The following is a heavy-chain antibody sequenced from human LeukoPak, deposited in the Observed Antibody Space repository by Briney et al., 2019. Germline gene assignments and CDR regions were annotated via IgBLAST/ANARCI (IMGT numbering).Heavy chain of an antibody. CDR3: ARSVDTAVDDAFDI. J-gene: IGHJ3*02. D-gene: IGHD5-18*01. CDR2: IIPIFGTA. CDR1: GGTFSSYA. V-gene: IGHV1-69*13. Sequence: SVKVSCKASGGTFSSYAISWVRQAPGQGLEWRGGIIPIFGTANYAQKFQGRVTITADESTSTAYMELSSLRSEDTAVYYCARSVDTAVDDAFDIWGQGTMVTVSS.